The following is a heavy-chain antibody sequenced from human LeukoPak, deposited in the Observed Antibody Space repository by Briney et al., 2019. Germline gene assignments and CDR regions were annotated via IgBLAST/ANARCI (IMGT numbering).Heavy chain of an antibody. D-gene: IGHD3-3*01. V-gene: IGHV3-20*04. CDR1: GFTFDDYG. CDR3: ARCDYDFWSGYPLFDY. CDR2: INWNGGST. Sequence: GGSLRLSCAASGFTFDDYGMSWVRQAPGKGLEWVSGINWNGGSTGYADSVKGRFTISRDNAKNSLYLQMNSLRAEDTAVYYCARCDYDFWSGYPLFDYWGQGTLVTVSS. J-gene: IGHJ4*02.